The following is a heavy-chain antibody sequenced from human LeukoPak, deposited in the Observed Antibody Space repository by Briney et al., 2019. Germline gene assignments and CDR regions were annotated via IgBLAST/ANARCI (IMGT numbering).Heavy chain of an antibody. CDR1: GFTFDDYA. V-gene: IGHV3-9*01. CDR2: ISWNSGSI. D-gene: IGHD3-9*01. Sequence: GGSLRLSCAASGFTFDDYAMHWVRQAPGKGLEWVSGISWNSGSIGYADSVKGRFTISRDNAKNSLYLQMNSLRAEDTAVYYCARGDWYSFDYWGQGALVTVSS. CDR3: ARGDWYSFDY. J-gene: IGHJ4*02.